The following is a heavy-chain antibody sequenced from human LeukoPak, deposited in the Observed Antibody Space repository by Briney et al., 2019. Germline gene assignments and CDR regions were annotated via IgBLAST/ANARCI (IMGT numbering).Heavy chain of an antibody. Sequence: GGSLRLSCAASGFTFSSYAMSWVRQAPGKGLEWVSSISGSGYSTQYAAFVQGRFTISRDNSKNTLYLQMSSLRAEDTAVYYCAKDPNGDYIGTFDIWGQGTMVTVSS. CDR1: GFTFSSYA. CDR3: AKDPNGDYIGTFDI. CDR2: ISGSGYST. V-gene: IGHV3-23*01. J-gene: IGHJ3*02. D-gene: IGHD4-17*01.